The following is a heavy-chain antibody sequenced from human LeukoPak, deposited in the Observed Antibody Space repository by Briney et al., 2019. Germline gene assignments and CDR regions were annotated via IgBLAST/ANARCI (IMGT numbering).Heavy chain of an antibody. CDR3: ARVHDAPVGGVSLDY. CDR1: GGSISSSSYY. CDR2: IYYSGST. V-gene: IGHV4-39*07. Sequence: SETLSLTCTVSGGSISSSSYYWGWIRQPPGKELEWIGSIYYSGSTYYNPSLKSRVTISVDTSKNQFSLKLSSVTAADTAVYNCARVHDAPVGGVSLDYWGQGTLVTVSS. J-gene: IGHJ4*02. D-gene: IGHD3-16*01.